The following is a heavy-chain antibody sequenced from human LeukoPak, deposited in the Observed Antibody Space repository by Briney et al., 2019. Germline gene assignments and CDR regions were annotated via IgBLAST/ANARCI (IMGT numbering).Heavy chain of an antibody. CDR2: IRSSGTTT. CDR3: ARVRFPGEHQFDP. Sequence: GGSLRLSCAASGFTFSSYEMNWVRQAPGKGLEWISYIRSSGTTTYYADSVKGRFTISRDNVKNSLYLQMNSLRGEDTAVYYCARVRFPGEHQFDPWGQGTLVTVSS. V-gene: IGHV3-48*03. J-gene: IGHJ5*02. D-gene: IGHD2-21*01. CDR1: GFTFSSYE.